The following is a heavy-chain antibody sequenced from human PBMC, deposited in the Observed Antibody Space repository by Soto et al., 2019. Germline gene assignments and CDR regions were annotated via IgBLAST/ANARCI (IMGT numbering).Heavy chain of an antibody. Sequence: GASVKVSCKASGYTFTSYGISWVRQAPGQGLEWMGWISAYNGNTNYAQKLQGRVTMTTDTSTSTAYMELRSLRSDDTAVYYCARDEGPLSRTSLTPDYWGQGTLVTVSS. CDR1: GYTFTSYG. V-gene: IGHV1-18*01. CDR3: ARDEGPLSRTSLTPDY. CDR2: ISAYNGNT. D-gene: IGHD2-2*01. J-gene: IGHJ4*02.